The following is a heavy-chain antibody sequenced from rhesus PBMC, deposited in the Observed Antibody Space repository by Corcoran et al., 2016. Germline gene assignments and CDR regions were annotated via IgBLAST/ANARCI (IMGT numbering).Heavy chain of an antibody. CDR1: GYSISSGYG. V-gene: IGHV4-127*01. Sequence: QVQLQESGPGLVTPSETLSLTCAVSGYSISSGYGWSRMRQPPGKGLEWIGYIGCSSGSTNYQPSLNRRVTISKDTSTNQFALKLSSVTAADTAVYYCARARRGSGWYFDLWGPGTPITISS. J-gene: IGHJ2*01. CDR2: IGCSSGST. D-gene: IGHD6-31*01. CDR3: ARARRGSGWYFDL.